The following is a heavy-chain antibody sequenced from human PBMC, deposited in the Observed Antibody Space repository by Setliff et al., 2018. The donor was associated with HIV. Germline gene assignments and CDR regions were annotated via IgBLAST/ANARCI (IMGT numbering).Heavy chain of an antibody. V-gene: IGHV4-34*01. J-gene: IGHJ4*02. Sequence: KPSETLSLTCGIYGGSLSGYYWSWIRQTPGKGLEWIGQIKPSGGVDYNPSLKSQITISGYASKNQFSLKMASLVAADTAVYYCARGGDTNALDYWGQGTLVTVSS. CDR2: IKPSGGV. CDR3: ARGGDTNALDY. D-gene: IGHD3-16*01. CDR1: GGSLSGYY.